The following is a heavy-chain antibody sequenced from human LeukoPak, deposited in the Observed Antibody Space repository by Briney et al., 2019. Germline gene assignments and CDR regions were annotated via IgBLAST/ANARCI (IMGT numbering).Heavy chain of an antibody. CDR1: GFTFSISG. D-gene: IGHD2-15*01. J-gene: IGHJ4*02. CDR3: ARERDCGRFSCGAYYFKS. CDR2: ISSSSSYI. V-gene: IGHV3-21*01. Sequence: KSGGSVRLSCAASGFTFSISGMVWVRQAPGKGLEWVSSISSSSSYIHYADSVKGRFTISRDNAKNELYLQMNSLRAEDTAVYFCARERDCGRFSCGAYYFKSWGQGTLVTVSS.